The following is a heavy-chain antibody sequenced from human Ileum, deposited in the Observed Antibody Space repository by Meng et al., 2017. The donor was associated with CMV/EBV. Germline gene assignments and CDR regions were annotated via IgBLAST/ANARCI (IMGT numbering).Heavy chain of an antibody. CDR2: IHSDGSGI. J-gene: IGHJ4*02. Sequence: GESLKISCEASGFAFSNYWMHWVRRAPGKGLLWVSRIHSDGSGIAYAEYVKGRFTISRDNAKNTGYLQVNSLSGEDTAVYYCARASPYSSSYFDYWGQGTVVTVSS. CDR3: ARASPYSSSYFDY. CDR1: GFAFSNYW. V-gene: IGHV3-74*01. D-gene: IGHD6-6*01.